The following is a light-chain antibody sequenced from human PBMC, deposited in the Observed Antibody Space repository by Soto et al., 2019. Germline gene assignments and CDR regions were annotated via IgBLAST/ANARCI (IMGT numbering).Light chain of an antibody. V-gene: IGKV1-39*01. CDR2: AAS. J-gene: IGKJ1*01. Sequence: DIQMTQSPSSLSASVGDRVTITCRASQSISSSLNWYQQKPAEAPKLLIYAASSLQSGVPLRFSGSGSGTEFTLTISSLQPEDFATYYCQQSYSFPVTFGQGTKVDIK. CDR1: QSISSS. CDR3: QQSYSFPVT.